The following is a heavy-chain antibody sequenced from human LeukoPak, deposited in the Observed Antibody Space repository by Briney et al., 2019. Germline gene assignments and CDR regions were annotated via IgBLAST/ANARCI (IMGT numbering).Heavy chain of an antibody. D-gene: IGHD1-26*01. Sequence: GGTLRLSCAASGFTFSSYGMSWVRQAPGKGLEWVSAISGSGGSTYYADSVKGRFTISRDNAKNSLYLQMNSLRAEDTAVYYCARRGPSGSYCRYWGQGTLVTVSS. CDR2: ISGSGGST. CDR1: GFTFSSYG. V-gene: IGHV3-23*01. CDR3: ARRGPSGSYCRY. J-gene: IGHJ4*02.